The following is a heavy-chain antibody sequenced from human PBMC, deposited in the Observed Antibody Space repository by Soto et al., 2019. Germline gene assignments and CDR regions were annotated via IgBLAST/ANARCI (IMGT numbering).Heavy chain of an antibody. D-gene: IGHD2-2*01. V-gene: IGHV4-39*01. J-gene: IGHJ5*02. Sequence: SETLSLTCTVSGGSISTTGYYWGWIRQPPGKGLEWIGNIYYSGSTYYNPSLKSRVTISADTSKNQFSLKLSSVTAADTAVYYCARLGFCSSTNCYATNWFDPWGQGTLVTVSS. CDR3: ARLGFCSSTNCYATNWFDP. CDR1: GGSISTTGYY. CDR2: IYYSGST.